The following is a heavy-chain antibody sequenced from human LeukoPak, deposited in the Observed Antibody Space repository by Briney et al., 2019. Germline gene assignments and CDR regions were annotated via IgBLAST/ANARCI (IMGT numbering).Heavy chain of an antibody. D-gene: IGHD2-2*01. J-gene: IGHJ3*02. V-gene: IGHV1-24*01. CDR2: FDPEDGET. Sequence: ASVKVSCKVSGYTLTELSMHWARQAPGKGLEWMGGFDPEDGETIYAQKFQGRVTMTEDTSTDTAYMELSSLRSEDTAVYHCATDLSQLLGVRAFDIWGQGTMVTVSS. CDR3: ATDLSQLLGVRAFDI. CDR1: GYTLTELS.